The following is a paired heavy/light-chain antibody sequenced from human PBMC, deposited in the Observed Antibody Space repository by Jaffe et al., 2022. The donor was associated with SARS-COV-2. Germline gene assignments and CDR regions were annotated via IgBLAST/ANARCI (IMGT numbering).Light chain of an antibody. Sequence: DIQMTQSPSSLSASVGDRVTITCRASQGISNHLAWYQQKPGKAPKLLIYAASTLQSGVPSRFSGSGSGTEFTLTITSLQPEDVATYYCQKYHIAPMYTFGQGTNLEIK. V-gene: IGKV1-27*01. CDR1: QGISNH. CDR3: QKYHIAPMYT. J-gene: IGKJ2*01. CDR2: AAS.
Heavy chain of an antibody. V-gene: IGHV3-23*01. D-gene: IGHD6-19*01. CDR2: ISGSGGRT. J-gene: IGHJ4*02. Sequence: EVQLLDSGGGLVEPGGSLRLSCAASGFNFSSYAMIWVRQAAGKGLEWVSAISGSGGRTYYADSVKGRFTISRDNSKNTLSLQMNSLRAEDTAVYYCATIAVVGTLYYWGRGTLVTVSS. CDR3: ATIAVVGTLYY. CDR1: GFNFSSYA.